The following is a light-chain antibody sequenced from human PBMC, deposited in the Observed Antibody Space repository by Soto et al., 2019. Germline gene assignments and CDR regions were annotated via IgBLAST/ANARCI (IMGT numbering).Light chain of an antibody. CDR3: QHYNSYSEA. V-gene: IGKV1-5*03. J-gene: IGKJ1*01. CDR1: QSISSW. Sequence: IQMIQSPSTLSAAVGDRVAITGRAIQSISSWLAWYQQKPGKAPKLLIYKASSLESGVPSRFSGSGSGTEFTLTISSLQPDDFATYYCQHYNSYSEAFGQGTKVDI. CDR2: KAS.